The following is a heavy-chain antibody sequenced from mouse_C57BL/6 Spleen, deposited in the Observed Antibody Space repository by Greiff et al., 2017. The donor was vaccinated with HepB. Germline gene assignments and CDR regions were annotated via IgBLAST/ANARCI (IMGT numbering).Heavy chain of an antibody. D-gene: IGHD1-1*01. CDR3: AREVATDYAMDY. V-gene: IGHV5-4*01. Sequence: EVKLVESGGGLVKPGGSLKLSCAASGFTFSSYAMSWVRQTPEKRLEWVATISDGGSYTYYPDNVKGRFTISRDNAKNNLYLQMSHLKSEDTAMYYCAREVATDYAMDYWGQGTSVTVSS. J-gene: IGHJ4*01. CDR2: ISDGGSYT. CDR1: GFTFSSYA.